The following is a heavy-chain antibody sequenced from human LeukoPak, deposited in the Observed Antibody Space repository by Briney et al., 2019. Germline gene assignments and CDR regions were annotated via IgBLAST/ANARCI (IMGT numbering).Heavy chain of an antibody. CDR3: AAPGVGAIRDAFDI. J-gene: IGHJ3*02. D-gene: IGHD1-26*01. Sequence: GGSLRLSCAASGFTFSSYEMNWVRQAPGKGLEWVSAISGSGGSTYYADSVKGRFTISRDNSKNTLYLQMNSLRAEDTAVYYCAAPGVGAIRDAFDIWGQGTMVTVSS. CDR1: GFTFSSYE. V-gene: IGHV3-23*01. CDR2: ISGSGGST.